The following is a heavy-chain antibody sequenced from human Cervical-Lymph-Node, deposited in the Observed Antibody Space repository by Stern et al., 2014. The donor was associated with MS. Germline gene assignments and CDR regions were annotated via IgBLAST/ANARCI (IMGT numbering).Heavy chain of an antibody. CDR2: ITHDGRTT. J-gene: IGHJ4*02. CDR3: AKDALGAYASRFLDY. V-gene: IGHV3-11*01. CDR1: GFIFSDFY. D-gene: IGHD3-16*01. Sequence: QVQLVQSGGGLVKPGGSLRLSCAASGFIFSDFYMTWVRQAPGKGLEWISYITHDGRTTFYADSVEGRFTISRDNANNSLYLQLNSLRAEDTAMYYCAKDALGAYASRFLDYWGRGTLVTVSS.